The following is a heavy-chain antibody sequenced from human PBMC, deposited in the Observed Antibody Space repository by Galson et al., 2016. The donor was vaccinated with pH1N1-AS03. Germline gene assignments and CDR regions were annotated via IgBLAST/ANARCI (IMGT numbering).Heavy chain of an antibody. D-gene: IGHD6-19*01. CDR3: ARHGTTGWPREEDALDI. CDR1: GYTFTNFG. J-gene: IGHJ3*02. V-gene: IGHV1-18*01. Sequence: SVKVSCKASGYTFTNFGVIWVRQAPGQGLEWVGWISAYSGNTNYAQSLQGRVSMTTDPSTNTVYMELTRLTSDDTATYYCARHGTTGWPREEDALDIWGQGTVVTVSP. CDR2: ISAYSGNT.